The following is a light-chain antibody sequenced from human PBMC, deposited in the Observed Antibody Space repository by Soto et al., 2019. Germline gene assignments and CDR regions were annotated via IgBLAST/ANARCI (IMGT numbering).Light chain of an antibody. CDR2: KAS. J-gene: IGKJ1*01. Sequence: DIQMTQSPSTLSASVGDRVTITCRASQSISSWLAWYQQKPGKAPKLLIYKASSLESGVPSRFSGSGSGTEFTLTISSLKPDDFETNYCQQYNSYSPWTFGQVTKVEIK. V-gene: IGKV1-5*03. CDR3: QQYNSYSPWT. CDR1: QSISSW.